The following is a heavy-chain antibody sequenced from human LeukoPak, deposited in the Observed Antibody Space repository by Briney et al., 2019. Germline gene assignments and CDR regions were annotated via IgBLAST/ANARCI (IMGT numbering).Heavy chain of an antibody. D-gene: IGHD3-22*01. V-gene: IGHV3-30*02. CDR3: AKDKAYYYDSSGYYIGSGLDY. J-gene: IGHJ4*02. CDR1: GFTFSSYE. CDR2: IRYDGSNK. Sequence: PGGSLRLSCAASGFTFSSYEMNWVRQAPGKGLEWVAFIRYDGSNKYYADSVKGRFTISRDNSKNTLYLQMNSLRAEDTAVYYCAKDKAYYYDSSGYYIGSGLDYWGQGTLVTVSS.